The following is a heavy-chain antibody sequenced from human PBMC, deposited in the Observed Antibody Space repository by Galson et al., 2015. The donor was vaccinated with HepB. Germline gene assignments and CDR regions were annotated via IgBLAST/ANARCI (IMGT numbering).Heavy chain of an antibody. CDR3: ARVTAVRGVIKRGGIDY. CDR2: IKQDGSEK. D-gene: IGHD3-10*01. Sequence: SLRLSCAASGFTFSSYWMSWVRQAPGKGLEWVANIKQDGSEKYYVDSVKGRFTISRDNAKNSLYLQMNSLRAEDTAVYYCARVTAVRGVIKRGGIDYWGQGTLVTVSS. J-gene: IGHJ4*02. V-gene: IGHV3-7*03. CDR1: GFTFSSYW.